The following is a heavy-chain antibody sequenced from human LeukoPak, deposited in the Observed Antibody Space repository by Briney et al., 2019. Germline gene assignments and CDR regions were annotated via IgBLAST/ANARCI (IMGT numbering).Heavy chain of an antibody. CDR2: IIPIFGTA. D-gene: IGHD3-3*01. J-gene: IGHJ5*02. CDR3: ARGDYDFWSGYYTVTRWFDP. Sequence: AASVKVSCKASGGTFSSYAISWVRQAPGQGLEWMGGIIPIFGTANYAQKFQGRVTITADESTSTAYMELSSLRSEDTAVYYCARGDYDFWSGYYTVTRWFDPWGQGTLVTVSS. CDR1: GGTFSSYA. V-gene: IGHV1-69*01.